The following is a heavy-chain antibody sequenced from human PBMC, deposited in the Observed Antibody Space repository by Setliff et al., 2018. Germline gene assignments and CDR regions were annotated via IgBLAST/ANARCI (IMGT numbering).Heavy chain of an antibody. CDR3: ALRRGNEWHLVRWFDP. V-gene: IGHV2-5*02. D-gene: IGHD6-6*01. Sequence: PSQTLTLTCTFSGFSLNTTGEGVGWIRQPPGKALEWLALVYWDGDQRYSPSLNSRLSITKDSSKSQVFLTMTNMDPVDTATYYCALRRGNEWHLVRWFDPWGPGIQVTVSS. J-gene: IGHJ5*02. CDR1: GFSLNTTGEG. CDR2: VYWDGDQ.